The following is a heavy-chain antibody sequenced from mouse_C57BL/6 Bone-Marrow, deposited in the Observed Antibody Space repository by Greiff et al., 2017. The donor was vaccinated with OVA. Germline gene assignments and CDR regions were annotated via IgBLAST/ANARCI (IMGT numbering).Heavy chain of an antibody. V-gene: IGHV5-9-1*02. Sequence: EVKLMESGEGLVKPGGSLKLSCAASGFTFSSYAMSWVRQTPEKRLEWVAYISSGGDYIYYADNARNTLYLQMSSLKSEDTAMYYCTREVIYYDYALFYAMDYWGQGTSVTVSS. J-gene: IGHJ4*01. CDR3: TREVIYYDYALFYAMDY. CDR2: ISSGGDYI. D-gene: IGHD2-4*01. CDR1: GFTFSSYA.